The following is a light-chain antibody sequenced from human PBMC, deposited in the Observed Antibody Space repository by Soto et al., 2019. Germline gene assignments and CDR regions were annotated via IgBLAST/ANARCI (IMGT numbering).Light chain of an antibody. CDR2: GAS. CDR1: QRVSSK. CDR3: QQYNSWLWT. J-gene: IGKJ1*01. Sequence: EIVMTQSPATLSVSPGEGATLSCRASQRVSSKLAWYQQKPGQAPRLLIYGASTRATGIPARFSGSGSGTEFTLILSSRQSEDSAVYYCQQYNSWLWTFGQGTKVEIK. V-gene: IGKV3-15*01.